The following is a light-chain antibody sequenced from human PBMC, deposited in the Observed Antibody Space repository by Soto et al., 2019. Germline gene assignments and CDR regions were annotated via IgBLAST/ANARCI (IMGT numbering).Light chain of an antibody. CDR3: CSYTGSSTPVV. J-gene: IGLJ2*01. V-gene: IGLV2-14*03. CDR1: SSDVGGYNY. Sequence: QSVLTQPASVSGSPGQSITISCTGTSSDVGGYNYVSWYQQHLGKAPKLMIYDVSIRPSGVSNRFSGSKSGNTASLTISGLQAEDEADYYCCSYTGSSTPVVFGGGTKLTVL. CDR2: DVS.